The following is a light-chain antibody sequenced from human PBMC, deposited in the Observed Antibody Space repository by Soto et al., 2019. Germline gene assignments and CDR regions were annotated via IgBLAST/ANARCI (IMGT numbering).Light chain of an antibody. CDR3: QQYNNWPFS. V-gene: IGKV3-15*01. J-gene: IGKJ5*01. CDR1: QGVTTN. Sequence: EILMTQSPDALSVSPGERATLSCRAAQGVTTNFAWYQQKSGQSPRLLIYDVSNRATGVPARFSGSGSETDFTLTISGLRSEDSAVYFCQQYNNWPFSFGQGTRLEIK. CDR2: DVS.